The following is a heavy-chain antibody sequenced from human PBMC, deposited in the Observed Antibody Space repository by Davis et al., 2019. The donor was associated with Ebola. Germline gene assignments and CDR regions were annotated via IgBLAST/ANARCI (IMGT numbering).Heavy chain of an antibody. CDR3: ATQTFYDFWSGYSWFDP. J-gene: IGHJ5*02. V-gene: IGHV1-46*01. D-gene: IGHD3-3*01. CDR1: GYTFTSYY. CDR2: INPSGGST. Sequence: ASVKVSCKASGYTFTSYYMHWVRQAPGQGLEWMGIINPSGGSTSYAQKFQGRVTMTRDTSTSTVYMELSSLRSEDTAIYYCATQTFYDFWSGYSWFDPWGQGTLVTVSS.